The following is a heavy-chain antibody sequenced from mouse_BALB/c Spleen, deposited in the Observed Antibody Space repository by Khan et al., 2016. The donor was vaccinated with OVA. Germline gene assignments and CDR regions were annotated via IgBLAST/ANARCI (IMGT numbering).Heavy chain of an antibody. CDR2: NNPTNGRT. CDR3: ARIKKIVATYFYY. Sequence: QVQLKQSGAELVKAGASVKMSCKASGYTFTSYWMHWVKQRLGQGLEWFAENNPTNGRTYYNEKFKSKATLTVDKYSSKPYMILSGPTFEDSAVYYCARIKKIVATYFYYWGQGPTLPVSS. D-gene: IGHD1-1*01. CDR1: GYTFTSYW. J-gene: IGHJ2*01. V-gene: IGHV1S81*02.